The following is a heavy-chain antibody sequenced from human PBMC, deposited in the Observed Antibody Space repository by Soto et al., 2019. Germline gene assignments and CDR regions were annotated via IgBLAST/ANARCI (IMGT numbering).Heavy chain of an antibody. J-gene: IGHJ4*02. CDR1: GFTFSTSA. V-gene: IGHV3-23*01. Sequence: EVQLLESGGGLVQPGGSLRLSCAASGFTFSTSAMTWVRQAPGKGLEWVSTTGLNGRTTYYSDSVKGRFTVSRDNSKNPLDLQMSSLRAEDTAVYYCATVHGTSRSFDSWGQGTLVTVSS. CDR2: TGLNGRTT. CDR3: ATVHGTSRSFDS.